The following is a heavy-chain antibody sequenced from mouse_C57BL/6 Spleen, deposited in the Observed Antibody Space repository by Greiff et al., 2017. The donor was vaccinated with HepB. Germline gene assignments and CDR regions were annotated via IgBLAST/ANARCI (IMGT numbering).Heavy chain of an antibody. D-gene: IGHD1-1*01. V-gene: IGHV6-3*01. CDR3: TALYYYGSRSLFDY. CDR2: IRLKSDNYAT. Sequence: DVKLVESGGGLVQPGGSMKLSCVASGFTFSNYWMNWVRQSPEKGLEWVAQIRLKSDNYATHYAESVKGRFTISRDDSKSSVYLQMNNLRAEDTGIYYCTALYYYGSRSLFDYWGQGTTLTVSS. CDR1: GFTFSNYW. J-gene: IGHJ2*01.